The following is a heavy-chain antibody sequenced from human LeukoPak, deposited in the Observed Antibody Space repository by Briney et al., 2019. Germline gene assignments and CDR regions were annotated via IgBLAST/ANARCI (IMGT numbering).Heavy chain of an antibody. V-gene: IGHV1-24*01. CDR2: FEPEDGET. J-gene: IGHJ4*02. Sequence: SVKVSCKVSGYTLTELSMHWVRQAPGKGLEWMEGFEPEDGETIYAQKFRGRVTMTEDTSTDTAYMELSSLRSEDTAVYYCATMGVYYYDSRDYWGQGTLVTVSS. CDR3: ATMGVYYYDSRDY. CDR1: GYTLTELS. D-gene: IGHD3-22*01.